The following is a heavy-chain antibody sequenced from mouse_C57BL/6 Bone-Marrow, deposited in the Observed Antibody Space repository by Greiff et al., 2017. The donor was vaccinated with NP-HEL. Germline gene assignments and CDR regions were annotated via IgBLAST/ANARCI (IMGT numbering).Heavy chain of an antibody. CDR1: GFSLTSYG. CDR2: IWSGGST. Sequence: VQLQQSGPGLVQPSQSLSITCTVSGFSLTSYGVHWVRQSPGKGLEWLGVIWSGGSTDYNAAFISRLSISKDNSKSQVFFKMTSLQADDTAIYYCARNEARTRYFDYWGQGTTLTGSS. V-gene: IGHV2-2*01. D-gene: IGHD3-2*02. J-gene: IGHJ2*01. CDR3: ARNEARTRYFDY.